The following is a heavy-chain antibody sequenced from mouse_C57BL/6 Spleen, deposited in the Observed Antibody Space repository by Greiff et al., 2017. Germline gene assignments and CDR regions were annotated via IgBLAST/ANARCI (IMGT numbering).Heavy chain of an antibody. D-gene: IGHD1-1*01. CDR3: AIGTVVGFDY. Sequence: QVQLQQPGAELVRPGASVKLSCKASGFTFTSSWMHWVKQRPGQGLEWIGRIHPSDSDTNSTQKFKGKATLTVDKSSSTAYMQLSSLTSEDAAVYYCAIGTVVGFDYWGQGTTLTVSS. CDR1: GFTFTSSW. V-gene: IGHV1-74*01. J-gene: IGHJ2*01. CDR2: IHPSDSDT.